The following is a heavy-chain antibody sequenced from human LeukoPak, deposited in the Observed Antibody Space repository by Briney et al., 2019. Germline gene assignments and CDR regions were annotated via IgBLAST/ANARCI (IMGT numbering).Heavy chain of an antibody. J-gene: IGHJ4*02. CDR2: ISNSGSAI. D-gene: IGHD5-24*01. Sequence: GGSLRLSCAASGFTLSDYYMTWIRQAPGKGLDWVSYISNSGSAIYYADSVKGRFTISRDNARNSLYLQMNSLRAEDTAVYYCARVVDGWTIDYWGQGTLVTVSS. V-gene: IGHV3-11*01. CDR3: ARVVDGWTIDY. CDR1: GFTLSDYY.